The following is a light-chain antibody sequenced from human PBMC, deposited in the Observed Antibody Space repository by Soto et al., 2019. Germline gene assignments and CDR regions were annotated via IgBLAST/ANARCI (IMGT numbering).Light chain of an antibody. Sequence: EMVMTQSPATLSVSPGERVTLSCRASDNVHRNLAWYQQKPGQGPGLLIYYASIRATGVPDSFTGSGSGTEFTLTLSSLRSEDFGVYHCQHESNWPPTFGPGTKVEIK. CDR2: YAS. V-gene: IGKV3-15*01. CDR3: QHESNWPPT. J-gene: IGKJ3*01. CDR1: DNVHRN.